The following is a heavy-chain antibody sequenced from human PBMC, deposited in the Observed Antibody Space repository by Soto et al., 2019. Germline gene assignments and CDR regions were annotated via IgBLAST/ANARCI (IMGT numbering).Heavy chain of an antibody. Sequence: EVQLLESGGGLVQPGGSLRLSCAASGFTFSSYAMSWVRQAPGKGLEWVSAISGSGGSTYYADSVKGRFTISRDKSKNTVYLQMNSLRAEDTAVYYCAKDGYCSGVSCYIFDYWGQRTLVTVSS. CDR2: ISGSGGST. V-gene: IGHV3-23*01. CDR3: AKDGYCSGVSCYIFDY. CDR1: GFTFSSYA. D-gene: IGHD2-15*01. J-gene: IGHJ4*02.